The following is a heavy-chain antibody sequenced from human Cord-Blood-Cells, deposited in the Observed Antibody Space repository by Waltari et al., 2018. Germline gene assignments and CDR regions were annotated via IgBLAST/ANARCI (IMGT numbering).Heavy chain of an antibody. CDR3: ARVKGYSSSWYYFDY. Sequence: EVQLVESGGGLVQPGGSLRLSCAASGFTFSCYWMSWVRQAPGKGLEWVANIKQDGSEKYYVGSVKGRFTSSRDNAKNSLYLQMNSLRAEDTAVYYCARVKGYSSSWYYFDYWGQGTLVTVSS. CDR1: GFTFSCYW. D-gene: IGHD6-13*01. V-gene: IGHV3-7*01. CDR2: IKQDGSEK. J-gene: IGHJ4*02.